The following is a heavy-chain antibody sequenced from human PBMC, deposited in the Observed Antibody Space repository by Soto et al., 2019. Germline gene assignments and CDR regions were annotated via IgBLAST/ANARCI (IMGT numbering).Heavy chain of an antibody. Sequence: SETLSLTCAVYGGSLRTYYWTWIRHFPGRGLEWIGEISHTGDTSYNPSLKDRVAMSVDTSRNQFSLKLRSMRAADTAMYYCSTKAGLRWGQGTLVTVSS. CDR2: ISHTGDT. V-gene: IGHV4-34*01. J-gene: IGHJ4*02. CDR1: GGSLRTYY. CDR3: STKAGLR.